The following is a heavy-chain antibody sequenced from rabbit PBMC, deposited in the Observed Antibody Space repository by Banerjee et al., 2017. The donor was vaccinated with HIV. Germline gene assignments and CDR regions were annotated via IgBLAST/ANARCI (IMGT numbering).Heavy chain of an antibody. V-gene: IGHV1S40*01. CDR1: GIDFSSSYY. J-gene: IGHJ4*01. D-gene: IGHD1-1*01. CDR2: IYAGSSNDT. Sequence: QSLEESGGDLVKPEGSLTLTCKASGIDFSSSYYMCWVRQAPGKGLEWIACIYAGSSNDTHYASWAKGRFTISKTSSTTVTLQMTSLTAADTATYFCARGASRSAYYIPPFNLWGPGTLVTVS. CDR3: ARGASRSAYYIPPFNL.